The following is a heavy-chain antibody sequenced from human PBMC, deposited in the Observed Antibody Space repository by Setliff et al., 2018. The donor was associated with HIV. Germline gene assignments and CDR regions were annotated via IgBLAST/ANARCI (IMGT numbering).Heavy chain of an antibody. V-gene: IGHV1-2*05. CDR2: INPNSGGT. CDR1: GYTFTGYH. Sequence: GASVKVSCKASGYTFTGYHIHWVRQAPGQGLEWLGRINPNSGGTKYAQKFQGRVTMTRDTSISTAYMQLSSLSSDDTVVYYFARGGYSGYDTGDAFDIWGQGTMVNVSS. CDR3: ARGGYSGYDTGDAFDI. D-gene: IGHD5-12*01. J-gene: IGHJ3*02.